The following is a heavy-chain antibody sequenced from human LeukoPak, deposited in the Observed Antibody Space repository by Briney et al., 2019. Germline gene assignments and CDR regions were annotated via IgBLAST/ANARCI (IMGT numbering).Heavy chain of an antibody. CDR3: ARAQIQLWTTPQYYFDY. V-gene: IGHV3-23*01. CDR1: GFTFSSYA. J-gene: IGHJ4*02. D-gene: IGHD5-18*01. CDR2: ISGSGGST. Sequence: GASLRLSCAASGFTFSSYAMSWVRQAPGKGLEWVSAISGSGGSTYYADSVKGRFTISRDNSKNTLYLQMNSLRAEDTAVYYCARAQIQLWTTPQYYFDYWGQGTLVTVSS.